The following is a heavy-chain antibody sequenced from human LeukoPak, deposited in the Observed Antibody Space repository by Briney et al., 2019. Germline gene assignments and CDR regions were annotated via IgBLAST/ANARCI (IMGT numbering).Heavy chain of an antibody. J-gene: IGHJ4*02. Sequence: ASVKVSCKASGGSFSDYSMHWVRQAPGQGLEWMGRITSNSGGTSYAQKFQGRVTTTRDKSINTAYMELSGLTSDDTAVYYCARGASGSGYLYYFDYWGQGTLVSVSS. CDR3: ARGASGSGYLYYFDY. CDR1: GGSFSDYS. V-gene: IGHV1-2*06. D-gene: IGHD3-10*01. CDR2: ITSNSGGT.